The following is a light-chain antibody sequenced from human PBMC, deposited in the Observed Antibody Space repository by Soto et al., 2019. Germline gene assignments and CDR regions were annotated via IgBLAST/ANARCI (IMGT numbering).Light chain of an antibody. CDR2: AAS. CDR3: QQSYSTLWT. CDR1: QSISTW. J-gene: IGKJ1*01. V-gene: IGKV1-39*01. Sequence: DIQMTHSPSTLSASVLDIVTSSCRASQSISTWLAWYQQKPGKAPKLLIYAASSLQSGVPSRFSGSGSGTDFTLTISSLQPEDFATYYCQQSYSTLWTFGQGTKVDI.